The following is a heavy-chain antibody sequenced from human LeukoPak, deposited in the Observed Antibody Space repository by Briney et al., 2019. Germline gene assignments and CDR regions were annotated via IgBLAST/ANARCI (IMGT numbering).Heavy chain of an antibody. CDR1: GGSISSYY. CDR3: ARDRGTWNDDGFDY. D-gene: IGHD1-1*01. CDR2: IYTSGST. V-gene: IGHV4-4*07. Sequence: SETLSLTCTVSGGSISSYYWSWLRQPAGKGLEWIGRIYTSGSTYYNPSLKSRVTMSVDTSKNQFSLKLSSVTAADTAVYYCARDRGTWNDDGFDYWGQGTLVTVSS. J-gene: IGHJ4*02.